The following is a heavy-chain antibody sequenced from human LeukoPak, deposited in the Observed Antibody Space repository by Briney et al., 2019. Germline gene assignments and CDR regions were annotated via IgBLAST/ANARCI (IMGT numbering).Heavy chain of an antibody. CDR3: VREGPRGLAFDI. D-gene: IGHD3/OR15-3a*01. CDR2: ISASGGST. CDR1: GFTFSTYS. Sequence: GGSLRLSCTASGFTFSTYSMSWVRQAPGKGLEWVSGISASGGSTFYADSVKGRFTISRDNSKNTLYLQMNGLRVEDTAVYYCVREGPRGLAFDIWGQGTMVTVSS. J-gene: IGHJ3*02. V-gene: IGHV3-23*01.